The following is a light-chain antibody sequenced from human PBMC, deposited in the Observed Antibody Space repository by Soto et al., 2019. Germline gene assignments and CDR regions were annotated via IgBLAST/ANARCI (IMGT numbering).Light chain of an antibody. CDR1: QIVNIY. V-gene: IGKV3-20*01. CDR3: QQYGCSPRR. CDR2: GAS. J-gene: IGKJ1*01. Sequence: EIVMKHPPATLFVNTGERATLSCRASQIVNIYLAWYQQKPGQAPRLLIFGASSRATGIPDRFRGSGSGTDFTLTISRLEPEDFAVYYCQQYGCSPRRFAQGTKVDIK.